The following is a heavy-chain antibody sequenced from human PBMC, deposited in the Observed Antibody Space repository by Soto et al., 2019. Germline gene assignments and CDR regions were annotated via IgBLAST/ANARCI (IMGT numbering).Heavy chain of an antibody. J-gene: IGHJ4*02. CDR2: ISYDGSNK. Sequence: GGSLRLSCAASGFTFSSYAMHWVRQAPGKGLEWVAVISYDGSNKYYADSVKGRFTISRDNSKNTLYLQMNSLRAEDTAVYYCAREEVYYDILTAYYRPGGYFDYWGQGTLVTVSS. CDR1: GFTFSSYA. D-gene: IGHD3-9*01. V-gene: IGHV3-30-3*01. CDR3: AREEVYYDILTAYYRPGGYFDY.